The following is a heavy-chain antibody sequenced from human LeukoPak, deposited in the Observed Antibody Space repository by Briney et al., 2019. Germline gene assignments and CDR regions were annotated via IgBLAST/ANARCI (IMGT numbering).Heavy chain of an antibody. V-gene: IGHV4-59*01. Sequence: SETLSLTCAVYGGSFSSYYWSWIRQPPGKGLEWIGYIYYSGTTNYNPSLKSRVTISLDTSKSQFSLKLSSVTAADTAIYYCARGLGRRWLQGFDYWGQGTLVTVSS. CDR2: IYYSGTT. J-gene: IGHJ4*02. CDR1: GGSFSSYY. CDR3: ARGLGRRWLQGFDY. D-gene: IGHD5-24*01.